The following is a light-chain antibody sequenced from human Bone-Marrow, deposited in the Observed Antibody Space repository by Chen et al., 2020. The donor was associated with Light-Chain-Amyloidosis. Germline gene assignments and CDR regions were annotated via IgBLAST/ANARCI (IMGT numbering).Light chain of an antibody. V-gene: IGLV3-25*03. CDR1: DLPTQY. J-gene: IGLJ2*01. CDR2: RDT. CDR3: QSADSSGTYEVI. Sequence: SYELTQPPSVPVSPGQTARHTCSGDDLPTQYAYWYQQKPGHAPVLVIHRDTERPSGISERFSGSSSGTTATLTISGVQAEDEADYHCQSADSSGTYEVIFGGGTKLTVL.